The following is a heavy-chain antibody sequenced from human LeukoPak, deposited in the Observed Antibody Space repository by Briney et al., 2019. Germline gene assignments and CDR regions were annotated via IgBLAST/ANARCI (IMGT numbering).Heavy chain of an antibody. CDR1: GFSFDDFA. V-gene: IGHV3-9*01. CDR2: ITWNGGTI. D-gene: IGHD3-10*01. Sequence: SGGSLRLSCAASGFSFDDFAMHWVRQAPGKGLEWVSGITWNGGTIDYADSVKGRFTISRDNAKNSLYLQMNSLRAEDTALYYCATRYASGPIADYRGQRTLVTVSS. CDR3: ATRYASGPIADY. J-gene: IGHJ4*02.